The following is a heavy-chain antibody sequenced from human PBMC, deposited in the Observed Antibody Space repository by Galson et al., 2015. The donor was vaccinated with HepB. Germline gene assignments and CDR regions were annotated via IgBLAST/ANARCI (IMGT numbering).Heavy chain of an antibody. V-gene: IGHV3-30*18. CDR2: ISYDGSNK. J-gene: IGHJ4*02. CDR1: GFTFSSYG. CDR3: AKDKADCSSTSCHPMYYFDY. Sequence: SLRLSCAASGFTFSSYGMHWVRQAPGKGLEWVAVISYDGSNKYYADSVKGRFTISRDNSKNTLYLQMNSLRAEDTAVYYCAKDKADCSSTSCHPMYYFDYWGQGTLVTVSS. D-gene: IGHD2-2*01.